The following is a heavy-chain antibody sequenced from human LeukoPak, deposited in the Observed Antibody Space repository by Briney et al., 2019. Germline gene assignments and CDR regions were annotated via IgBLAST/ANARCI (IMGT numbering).Heavy chain of an antibody. CDR1: GYTFTDYF. Sequence: ASVKVSCKASGYTFTDYFIHWVRQAPGQGLEWMGWISPKNGDTNFAQKFQGRVTMTKDTPIGTAYMELNSLTSDDTAVYYCARNYGYTSRFFDLWGQGALVTVSS. CDR2: ISPKNGDT. J-gene: IGHJ4*02. V-gene: IGHV1-2*02. D-gene: IGHD5-18*01. CDR3: ARNYGYTSRFFDL.